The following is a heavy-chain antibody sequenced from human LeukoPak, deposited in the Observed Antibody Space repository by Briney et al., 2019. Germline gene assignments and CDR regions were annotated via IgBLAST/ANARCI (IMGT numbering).Heavy chain of an antibody. CDR2: ISGSGGST. CDR3: AKEWYYYDSSGYQPFDY. D-gene: IGHD3-22*01. J-gene: IGHJ4*02. Sequence: GGSLRLSCAASGFTFSSYAMSWVRQAPGKGLEWVSAISGSGGSTYYADSVKGRFTISRDNSKNTLYLQMNSLRAEDTAVYYCAKEWYYYDSSGYQPFDYWGQGTLVTVSS. CDR1: GFTFSSYA. V-gene: IGHV3-23*01.